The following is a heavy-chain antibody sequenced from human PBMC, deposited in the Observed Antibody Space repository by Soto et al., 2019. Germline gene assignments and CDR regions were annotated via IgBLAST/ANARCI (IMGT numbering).Heavy chain of an antibody. D-gene: IGHD1-26*01. V-gene: IGHV4-30-4*01. CDR1: GGSISNGDYY. Sequence: SETLSLTCTVPGGSISNGDYYWSWIRQPPGKGLEWIGYIYYSGSTFYNPSLKSRLTISVDRPKNQFSLKLSSVTAADTAVYYCARGNLVGATYSFDYWGQGTLVTVSS. CDR3: ARGNLVGATYSFDY. J-gene: IGHJ4*02. CDR2: IYYSGST.